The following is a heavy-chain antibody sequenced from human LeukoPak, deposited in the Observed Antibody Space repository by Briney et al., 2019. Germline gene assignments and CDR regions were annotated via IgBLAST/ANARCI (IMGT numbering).Heavy chain of an antibody. V-gene: IGHV3-23*01. D-gene: IGHD2-2*01. CDR1: GFTFSSYA. CDR3: AKGMGGQDIVVVSAAIGSVDY. CDR2: ISGSGGST. J-gene: IGHJ4*02. Sequence: AGGSLRLSCAASGFTFSSYAMSWVRQAPGKGLEWVSAISGSGGSTYYADSVKGRFTISRDNSKNTLYLQMNSLRAEDTAVYYCAKGMGGQDIVVVSAAIGSVDYWGQGTLVTVSS.